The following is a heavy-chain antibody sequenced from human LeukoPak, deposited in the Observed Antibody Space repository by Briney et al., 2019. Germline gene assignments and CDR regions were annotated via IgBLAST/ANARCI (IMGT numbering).Heavy chain of an antibody. V-gene: IGHV1-69*13. Sequence: SVKVSCKASGGTFSSYAISWVRQAPGQGLEWMGGIIPIFGTANYAQKFQGRVTITADESTSTAYMELSSLRSEDTAVYYCAAIEGLYCSGGSCYGSYWGQGTLVTVSS. J-gene: IGHJ4*02. D-gene: IGHD2-15*01. CDR1: GGTFSSYA. CDR3: AAIEGLYCSGGSCYGSY. CDR2: IIPIFGTA.